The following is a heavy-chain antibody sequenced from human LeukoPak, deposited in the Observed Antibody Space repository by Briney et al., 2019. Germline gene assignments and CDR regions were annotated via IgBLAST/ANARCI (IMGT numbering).Heavy chain of an antibody. CDR1: GFTFSNAW. D-gene: IGHD6-13*01. Sequence: SGGSLRLSCAASGFTFSNAWMSRVRQAPGKGLEWVSAISGSGGSTYYADSVKGRFTISRDNSKNTLYLQMNSLRAEDTSIYFCAKALEQETVIALDSWGQGTLVTVSS. CDR3: AKALEQETVIALDS. J-gene: IGHJ4*02. V-gene: IGHV3-23*01. CDR2: ISGSGGST.